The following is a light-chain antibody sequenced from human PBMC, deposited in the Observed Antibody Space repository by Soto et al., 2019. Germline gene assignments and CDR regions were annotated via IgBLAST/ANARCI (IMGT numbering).Light chain of an antibody. V-gene: IGKV1-6*02. J-gene: IGKJ4*01. CDR2: AAA. Sequence: AIKMAQSPSSLSASVGDRVTITCRASQGIGNDVGWFQQKPGKAPKLLIYAAATLQSGVPSRFSGSRSGTDFTLTISSPQPEDFATYYWLQDHNYPLTFGGGTKVEIK. CDR3: LQDHNYPLT. CDR1: QGIGND.